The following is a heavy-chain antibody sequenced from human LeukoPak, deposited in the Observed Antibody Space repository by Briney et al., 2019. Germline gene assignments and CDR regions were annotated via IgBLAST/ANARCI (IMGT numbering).Heavy chain of an antibody. Sequence: GRSLRLLCATFGFTFSSTWVSWVRPAAGKGLGLVTNIKQDRNLKYCVDSVKGGFTISRDNVKNPLYLQMNSLRAEDTAVYYCARRRAITMVQGFSFDYWGQGTLVTVSS. V-gene: IGHV3-7*01. J-gene: IGHJ4*02. CDR2: IKQDRNLK. CDR3: ARRRAITMVQGFSFDY. CDR1: GFTFSSTW. D-gene: IGHD3-10*01.